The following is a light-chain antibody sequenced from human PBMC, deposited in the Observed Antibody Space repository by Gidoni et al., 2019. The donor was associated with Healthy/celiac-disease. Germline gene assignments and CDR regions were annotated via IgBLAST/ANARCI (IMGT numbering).Light chain of an antibody. CDR2: GAS. Sequence: EIVMTQSPATLSVSPGERATLSCRASQSVSSNLAWYQQKPGQAPRLLIYGASTRATGIPARFSGSGSGTEFTLTISSLQSEDFAVYYCQQYNNWPPKTFXPXAKLEIK. V-gene: IGKV3-15*01. J-gene: IGKJ2*01. CDR3: QQYNNWPPKT. CDR1: QSVSSN.